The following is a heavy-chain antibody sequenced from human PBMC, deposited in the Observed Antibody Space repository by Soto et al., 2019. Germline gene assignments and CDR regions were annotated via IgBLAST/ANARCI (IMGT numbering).Heavy chain of an antibody. J-gene: IGHJ6*02. CDR1: GFTFSSYG. Sequence: GGSLRLSCAASGFTFSSYGMHWVRQAPGKGLEWVAVISYDGSNKYYADSVKGRFTISRDNSKNTLYLQMNSLRAEDTAVYYCAKGGSVVGVGYYYGMDVWGQGTTVTVSS. V-gene: IGHV3-30*18. D-gene: IGHD1-26*01. CDR2: ISYDGSNK. CDR3: AKGGSVVGVGYYYGMDV.